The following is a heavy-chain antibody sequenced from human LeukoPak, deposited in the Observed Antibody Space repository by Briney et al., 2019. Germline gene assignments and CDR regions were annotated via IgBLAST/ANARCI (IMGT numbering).Heavy chain of an antibody. V-gene: IGHV3-66*01. CDR1: GFTVSSNY. CDR3: ARDLNYRMDV. Sequence: GGSLRLSCAASGFTVSSNYLSWVRQAPGKGLGWVSVIDSGGSTYYADSVKGRFTIPRDNSKNTLYLQVNSLRAEDTAVYYCARDLNYRMDVWGQGTTVTVSS. CDR2: IDSGGST. J-gene: IGHJ6*02.